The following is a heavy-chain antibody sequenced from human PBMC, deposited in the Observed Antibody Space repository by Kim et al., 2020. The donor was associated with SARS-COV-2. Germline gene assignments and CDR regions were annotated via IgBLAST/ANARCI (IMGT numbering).Heavy chain of an antibody. Sequence: SETLSLTCTVSGGSISSYYWSWIRQPPGKGLEWIGYIYYSGSTNYNPSLKSRVTISVDTSKNQFSLKLSSVTAADTAVYYCARGRITGTTPYYYYYGMDVWGQGTTVTVSS. CDR2: IYYSGST. J-gene: IGHJ6*02. V-gene: IGHV4-59*13. CDR1: GGSISSYY. CDR3: ARGRITGTTPYYYYYGMDV. D-gene: IGHD1-7*01.